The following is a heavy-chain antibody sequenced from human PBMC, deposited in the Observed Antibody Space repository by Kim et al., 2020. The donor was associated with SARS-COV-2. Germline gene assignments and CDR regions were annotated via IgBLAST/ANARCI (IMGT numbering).Heavy chain of an antibody. D-gene: IGHD1-26*01. J-gene: IGHJ2*01. V-gene: IGHV4-59*01. CDR3: AGKTGVGANWYFDL. Sequence: NPSLKSRVTISVDTSKNQFSLKLSSVTAADTAVYYCAGKTGVGANWYFDLWGRGTLVTVSS.